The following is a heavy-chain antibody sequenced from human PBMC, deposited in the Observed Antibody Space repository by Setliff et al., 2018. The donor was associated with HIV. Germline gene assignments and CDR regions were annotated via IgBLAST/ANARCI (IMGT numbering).Heavy chain of an antibody. V-gene: IGHV3-49*04. CDR1: GFTFDDYA. J-gene: IGHJ4*02. CDR3: TTYNQGAPQS. CDR2: IRGNAFGGTP. Sequence: GGSLRLSCTTSGFTFDDYAMTWVRQAPGKGLEWVGLIRGNAFGGTPEYAAPVTGRCTVSKDDSKSIAYLQINSLKTEDTAVYYCTTYNQGAPQSWGQGTLVTVSS. D-gene: IGHD1-26*01.